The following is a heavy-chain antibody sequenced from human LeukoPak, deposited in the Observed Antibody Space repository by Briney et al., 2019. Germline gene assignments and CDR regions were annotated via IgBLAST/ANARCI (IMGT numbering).Heavy chain of an antibody. D-gene: IGHD2-15*01. Sequence: EASVKVSCKASGYTFISYYMHWVRQAPGRGLEWMGIINLRGGHTSYAQNFQGRVGMTGDTSTSTVYMELSSLRSEDTAVYYCARDLGLCSGGSCYSFDPWGQGTLVTVSS. V-gene: IGHV1-46*01. CDR3: ARDLGLCSGGSCYSFDP. CDR1: GYTFISYY. CDR2: INLRGGHT. J-gene: IGHJ5*02.